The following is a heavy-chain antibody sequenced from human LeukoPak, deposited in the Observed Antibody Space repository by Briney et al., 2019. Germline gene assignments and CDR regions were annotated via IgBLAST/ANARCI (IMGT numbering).Heavy chain of an antibody. CDR2: ILYSGTTT. J-gene: IGHJ4*02. CDR1: GGSTDSYY. V-gene: IGHV4-59*01. Sequence: KPSETLSLTCTVSGGSTDSYYWSWIRQTPRKGLEWIGYILYSGTTTNYNPSLKSRVTISVDTSKNQFSLKLSSVTAADTAVYYCARVGDWNDLVYWGQGTLVTVSS. CDR3: ARVGDWNDLVY. D-gene: IGHD1-1*01.